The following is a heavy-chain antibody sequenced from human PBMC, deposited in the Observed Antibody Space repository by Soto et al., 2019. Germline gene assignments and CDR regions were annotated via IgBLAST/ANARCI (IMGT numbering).Heavy chain of an antibody. D-gene: IGHD5-18*01. Sequence: SETLSPTCTVSGGSISSGDYYWSWIRQPPGKGLEWIGYIYYSGSTYYNPSLKSRVTISVDTSKNQFSLKLSSVTAADTAVYYCARGRGDTAKYNWFDPWGQGTLVTVSS. CDR1: GGSISSGDYY. J-gene: IGHJ5*02. V-gene: IGHV4-30-4*01. CDR2: IYYSGST. CDR3: ARGRGDTAKYNWFDP.